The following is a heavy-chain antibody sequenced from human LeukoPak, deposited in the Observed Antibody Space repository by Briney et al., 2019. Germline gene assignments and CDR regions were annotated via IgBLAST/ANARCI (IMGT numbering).Heavy chain of an antibody. CDR2: ISSTTNGI. Sequence: GGSLRLSCAASGFSVGSNYMAWVRQAPGKGLEWVSYISSTTNGISYADSVKGRFTISRDNAKESLFLQMNSLRGEDTAVYYCARRVVGAKAFDYWGQGALVTVSS. CDR1: GFSVGSNY. J-gene: IGHJ4*02. D-gene: IGHD1-26*01. CDR3: ARRVVGAKAFDY. V-gene: IGHV3-48*04.